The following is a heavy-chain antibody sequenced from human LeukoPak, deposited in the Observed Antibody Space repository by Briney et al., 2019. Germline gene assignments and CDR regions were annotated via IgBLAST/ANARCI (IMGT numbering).Heavy chain of an antibody. V-gene: IGHV4-59*01. Sequence: PSETLSLTCTVSGGSISSYYWSWIRQPPGKGLEWIGYIYYSGSTNYNPSLKSRVTISVDTSKNQFSLKLSSVPAADTAVYYCASNHGTGEYDYWGQGTLVTVSS. J-gene: IGHJ4*02. CDR1: GGSISSYY. CDR2: IYYSGST. CDR3: ASNHGTGEYDY. D-gene: IGHD7-27*01.